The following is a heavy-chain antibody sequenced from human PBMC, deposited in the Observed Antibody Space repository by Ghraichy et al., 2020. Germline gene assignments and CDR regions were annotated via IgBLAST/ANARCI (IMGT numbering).Heavy chain of an antibody. V-gene: IGHV3-23*01. J-gene: IGHJ4*02. CDR2: IGGSGTGS. CDR3: AKTGDSSGWNYFDS. CDR1: GFAFSSYA. Sequence: GGSLRLSCAASGFAFSSYAMNWVRLVPGKGLEWVSVIGGSGTGSYYADSVRRRFTNSRDNSKNTVFLQMNSLRADDTAIYYCAKTGDSSGWNYFDSWGQGTLVSVSS. D-gene: IGHD7-27*01.